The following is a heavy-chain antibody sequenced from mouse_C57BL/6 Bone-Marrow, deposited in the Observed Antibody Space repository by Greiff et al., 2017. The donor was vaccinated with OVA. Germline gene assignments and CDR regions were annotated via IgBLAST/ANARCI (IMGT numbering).Heavy chain of an antibody. CDR1: GYAFSSSW. V-gene: IGHV1-82*01. J-gene: IGHJ4*01. CDR3: AVIEYYGSSYGHYAMDY. CDR2: IYPGDGDT. Sequence: VQLQQSGPELVKPGASVKISCKASGYAFSSSWMNWVKQRPGKGLEWIGRIYPGDGDTNYNGKFKGKGTLTADKSSTTAYVQLCSLTSEDSAVYFCAVIEYYGSSYGHYAMDYWGQGTSVTVSS. D-gene: IGHD1-1*01.